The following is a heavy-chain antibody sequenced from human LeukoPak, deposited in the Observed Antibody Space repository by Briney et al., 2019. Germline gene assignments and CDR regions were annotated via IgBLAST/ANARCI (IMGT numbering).Heavy chain of an antibody. J-gene: IGHJ4*02. D-gene: IGHD3-22*01. CDR3: ARDQGSSGYLANDY. CDR2: ISYDGSNK. Sequence: GGSLRLSCAASGFTFSSYGMHWVRQAPGKGLEWVAVISYDGSNKYYADSVKGRFTISRDNSKNTLYLQMNSLRAEDTAVYYCARDQGSSGYLANDYWGQGTLVTVSS. V-gene: IGHV3-30*03. CDR1: GFTFSSYG.